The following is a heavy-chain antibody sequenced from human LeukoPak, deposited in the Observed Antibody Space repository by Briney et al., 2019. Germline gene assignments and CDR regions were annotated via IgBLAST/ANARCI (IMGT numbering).Heavy chain of an antibody. V-gene: IGHV1-18*01. CDR2: VSAYADDT. Sequence: GASVKVSCKASGYTFTNYGISWVRQAPGQGLEWMGLVSAYADDTNYVQKFRGRITMTTDTSTSTAYVELRSLRSDDTAVYYCARDCIGCLGFDYWGQGTLVTVSS. CDR1: GYTFTNYG. CDR3: ARDCIGCLGFDY. D-gene: IGHD5/OR15-5a*01. J-gene: IGHJ4*02.